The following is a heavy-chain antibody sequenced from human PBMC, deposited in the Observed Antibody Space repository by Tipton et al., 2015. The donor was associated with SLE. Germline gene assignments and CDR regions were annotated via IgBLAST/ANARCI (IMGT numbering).Heavy chain of an antibody. J-gene: IGHJ3*02. CDR1: GGSISSYY. V-gene: IGHV4-30-2*01. CDR2: IYHSGST. Sequence: TLSLTCTVSGGSISSYYWSWIRQPPGKGLEWIGYIYHSGSTYYNPSLKSRVTISVDRSKNQFSLKLSSVTAADTAVYYCASGDAFDIWGQGTMVTVSS. CDR3: ASGDAFDI.